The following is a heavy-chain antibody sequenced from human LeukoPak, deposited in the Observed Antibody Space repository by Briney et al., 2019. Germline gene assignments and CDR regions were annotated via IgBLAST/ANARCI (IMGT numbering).Heavy chain of an antibody. Sequence: ASVKVSCKASGGTFSSYAISWVRQAPGQGLEWMGRIIPIFGTANYAQKFQGRVTITTDESTSTAYMELSSLRSEDTAAYYCAATTDSSSWYEVLWYFDYWGQGTLVTVSS. J-gene: IGHJ4*02. CDR1: GGTFSSYA. CDR2: IIPIFGTA. D-gene: IGHD6-13*01. CDR3: AATTDSSSWYEVLWYFDY. V-gene: IGHV1-69*05.